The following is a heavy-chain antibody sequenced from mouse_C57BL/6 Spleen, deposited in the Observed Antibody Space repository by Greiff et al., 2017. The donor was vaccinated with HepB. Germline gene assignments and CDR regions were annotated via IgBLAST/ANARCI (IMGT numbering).Heavy chain of an antibody. J-gene: IGHJ4*01. D-gene: IGHD6-1*01. CDR2: IYPGSGST. Sequence: VKLQQPGAELVKPGASVKMSCKASGYTFTSYWITWVKQRPGQGLEWIGDIYPGSGSTNYNEKFKSKATLTVDTSSSTAYMQLSSLTSEDSAVYYCAREGPPYAMDYWGQGTSVTVSS. V-gene: IGHV1-55*01. CDR1: GYTFTSYW. CDR3: AREGPPYAMDY.